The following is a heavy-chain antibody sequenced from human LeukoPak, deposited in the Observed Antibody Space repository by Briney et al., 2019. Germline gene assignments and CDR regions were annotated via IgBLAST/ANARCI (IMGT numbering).Heavy chain of an antibody. D-gene: IGHD6-13*01. J-gene: IGHJ4*02. V-gene: IGHV1-69*13. CDR3: ARDPGIAAAGTSSYFDY. CDR1: GGTFTSYA. CDR2: IIPIIGTA. Sequence: ASVKVSCKASGGTFTSYAISWVRQAPEQGLEWMGGIIPIIGTANYAQKFQGRVTITADESTSTAYMELSSLRSEDTAVYYCARDPGIAAAGTSSYFDYWGQGTLVTVSS.